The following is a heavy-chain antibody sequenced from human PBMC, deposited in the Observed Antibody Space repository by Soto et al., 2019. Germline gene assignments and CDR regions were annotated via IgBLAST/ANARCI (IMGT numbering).Heavy chain of an antibody. CDR1: GGTFSSYA. J-gene: IGHJ3*02. D-gene: IGHD3-3*01. CDR2: IIPIFGTA. V-gene: IGHV1-69*13. CDR3: ARDRPPLRFLGFRRGDAFDI. Sequence: GASVKVSCKASGGTFSSYAISWVRQAPGQGLEWMGGIIPIFGTANYAQKFQGRVTITADESTSTAYMELSSLRSEDTAVYYCARDRPPLRFLGFRRGDAFDIWGQGKMVTVSS.